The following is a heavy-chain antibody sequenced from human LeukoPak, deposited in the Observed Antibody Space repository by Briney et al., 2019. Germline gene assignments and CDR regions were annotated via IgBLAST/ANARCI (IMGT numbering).Heavy chain of an antibody. CDR3: ARDLRLDF. Sequence: GGSLRLSWAASGXTFSDYYVSWIRQAPGKGLEWVSYISSSSSYTNYADSVKGRFTISRDNAKNSLYLQMNSLRAEDTAVYYCARDLRLDFWGQGTLVTVSS. CDR1: GXTFSDYY. V-gene: IGHV3-11*06. CDR2: ISSSSSYT. J-gene: IGHJ4*02.